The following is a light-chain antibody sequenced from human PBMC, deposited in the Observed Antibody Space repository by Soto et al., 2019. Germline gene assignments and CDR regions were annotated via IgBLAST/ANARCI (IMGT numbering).Light chain of an antibody. CDR1: NIGSKA. V-gene: IGLV3-12*02. Sequence: SYELTQPHSVSVATAQMARITCGGNNIGSKAVHWYQQKPGQDPVLVIYSDSNRPSRLPQRFSGSNPGNTDTLTNSRIEVEEEADYYCQVCDSRSDHWVFGGGTKPTLL. J-gene: IGLJ3*02. CDR3: QVCDSRSDHWV. CDR2: SDS.